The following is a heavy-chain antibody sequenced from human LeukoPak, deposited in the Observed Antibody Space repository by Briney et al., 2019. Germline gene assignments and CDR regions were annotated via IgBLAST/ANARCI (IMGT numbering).Heavy chain of an antibody. D-gene: IGHD1/OR15-1a*01. Sequence: SETLSLTCTVSGGAIRSHYWNWIRQPAGKGLEWIGRIYSSGYTNDNPFLKSRITISGGMFNNQFSLMRNAETAADTAVYYCARGEHSVDSWGQGMLVTVSS. CDR1: GGAIRSHY. J-gene: IGHJ4*02. CDR3: ARGEHSVDS. V-gene: IGHV4-4*07. CDR2: IYSSGYT.